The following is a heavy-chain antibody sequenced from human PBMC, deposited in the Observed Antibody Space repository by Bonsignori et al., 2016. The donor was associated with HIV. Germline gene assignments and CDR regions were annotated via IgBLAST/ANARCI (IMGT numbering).Heavy chain of an antibody. J-gene: IGHJ4*02. CDR3: ARDLAGVDSSGWY. V-gene: IGHV3-21*01. D-gene: IGHD6-19*01. Sequence: VRQAPGKGLEWVSSISSSSSYIYYADSVKGRFTISRDNAKNSLYLQMNSLRAEDTAVYYCARDLAGVDSSGWYWGQGTLVTVSS. CDR2: ISSSSSYI.